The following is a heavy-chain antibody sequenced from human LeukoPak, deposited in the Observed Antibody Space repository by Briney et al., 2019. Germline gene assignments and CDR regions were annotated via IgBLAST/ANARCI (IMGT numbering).Heavy chain of an antibody. V-gene: IGHV3-43*02. CDR1: GFTLDDYA. Sequence: GGSLRLSCAASGFTLDDYAMHWVRQAPGKGLEWISLVTEDGGGSNYADSVKGRFTISRDNSKHFLFLQMNSLRTEDTALYYCAKGGSSGFHDYWGQGTLVTVSS. CDR3: AKGGSSGFHDY. CDR2: VTEDGGGS. J-gene: IGHJ4*02. D-gene: IGHD3-22*01.